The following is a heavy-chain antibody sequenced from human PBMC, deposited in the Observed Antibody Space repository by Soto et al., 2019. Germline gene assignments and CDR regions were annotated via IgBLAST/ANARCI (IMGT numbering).Heavy chain of an antibody. V-gene: IGHV4-34*01. J-gene: IGHJ4*02. Sequence: LSLTCAVYGGSFSDYYWSWIRQPPGKGLEWIGEINHSGSTNYNPSLKSRVTISVDTSRNQFSMKLNSVTAADTAVYYCTDMLGQGLPRDWGRGTVVPVSS. CDR1: GGSFSDYY. D-gene: IGHD6-19*01. CDR2: INHSGST. CDR3: TDMLGQGLPRD.